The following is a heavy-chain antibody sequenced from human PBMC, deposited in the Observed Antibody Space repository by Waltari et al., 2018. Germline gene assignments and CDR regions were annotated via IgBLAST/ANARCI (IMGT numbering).Heavy chain of an antibody. CDR2: VHQSGRS. CDR1: VSPIVITFF. CDR3: ASDRGRGLYLDS. J-gene: IGHJ4*02. Sequence: QVQLQESGPELVKPSGTLSLSCTDSVSPIVITFFWSWVRRSPGKGLEWIGQVHQSGRSNYNPSLESRVTVSMDTSKNQFSLRVTSVTAADTAIYYCASDRGRGLYLDSWGQGTLVTVSP. V-gene: IGHV4-4*02. D-gene: IGHD2-15*01.